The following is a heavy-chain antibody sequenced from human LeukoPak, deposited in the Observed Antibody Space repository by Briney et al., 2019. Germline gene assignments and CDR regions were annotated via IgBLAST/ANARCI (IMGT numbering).Heavy chain of an antibody. J-gene: IGHJ5*02. CDR2: IYPGDSDT. D-gene: IGHD1-7*01. V-gene: IGHV5-51*01. Sequence: GESLQISCKGSGYSFTSYWIGWVRQMPGKGLGGMGIIYPGDSDTRYSPSFQGQVTISADKSISTAYLQWSSLKASDTAMYYCARHNHWNYVGFSQNWFDPWGQGTLVTVSS. CDR3: ARHNHWNYVGFSQNWFDP. CDR1: GYSFTSYW.